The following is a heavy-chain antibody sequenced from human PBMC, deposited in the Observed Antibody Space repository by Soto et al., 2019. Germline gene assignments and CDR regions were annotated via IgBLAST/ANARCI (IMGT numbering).Heavy chain of an antibody. CDR3: ARGYGAYDY. D-gene: IGHD2-15*01. CDR1: GFVFTTYG. Sequence: EVQLLESGGGLVEPGGSLRLSCAASGFVFTTYGMTWVRQAPGKGLEWVSGISGSGGGTYYADSVKGRFTISRDNSKNTLYVQMNSLRAEDTAVYFCARGYGAYDYWGQGTLVTVSS. V-gene: IGHV3-23*01. CDR2: ISGSGGGT. J-gene: IGHJ4*02.